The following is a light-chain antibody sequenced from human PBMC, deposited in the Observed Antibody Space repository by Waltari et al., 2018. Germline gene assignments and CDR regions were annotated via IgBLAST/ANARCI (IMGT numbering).Light chain of an antibody. V-gene: IGLV2-14*03. CDR3: SSYTRSSTRV. CDR1: SSDVGNSNY. Sequence: QSALTQPASVSGSPGQSITISCTGTSSDVGNSNYVSWYQQHPGRAPKLMIYDVSNRPLGVSSRFSGSKSGNTASLTISGLQAEDEADYYCSSYTRSSTRVFGTGTTVTVL. CDR2: DVS. J-gene: IGLJ1*01.